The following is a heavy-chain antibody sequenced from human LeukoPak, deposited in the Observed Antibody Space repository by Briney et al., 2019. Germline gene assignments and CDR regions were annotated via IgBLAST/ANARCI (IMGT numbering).Heavy chain of an antibody. CDR3: AKHLYGYYYYGMDV. D-gene: IGHD4-17*01. V-gene: IGHV3-23*01. Sequence: GGSLRLSCAASGFTFSRYAISWVRQAPGKALEWVSAISGSGGSTYYADSVKGRFTISRDNSKNTLYLHMNSLRAEDTAVYYCAKHLYGYYYYGMDVWGQGTTVTVSS. CDR2: ISGSGGST. CDR1: GFTFSRYA. J-gene: IGHJ6*02.